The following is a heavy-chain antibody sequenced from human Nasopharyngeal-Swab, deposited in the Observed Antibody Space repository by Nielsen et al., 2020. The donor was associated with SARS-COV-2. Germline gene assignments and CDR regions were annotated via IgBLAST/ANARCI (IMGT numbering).Heavy chain of an antibody. CDR1: GYTFTSYY. Sequence: ASVKVSCKASGYTFTSYYMHWVRQAPGQGLEWMGWISAYNGNTNYAQKLQGRVTMTTDTSTSTAYMELRSLRSDDTAVYYCARGGMYSSSWEDWFDPWGQGTLVTVSS. J-gene: IGHJ5*02. CDR3: ARGGMYSSSWEDWFDP. CDR2: ISAYNGNT. V-gene: IGHV1-18*04. D-gene: IGHD6-13*01.